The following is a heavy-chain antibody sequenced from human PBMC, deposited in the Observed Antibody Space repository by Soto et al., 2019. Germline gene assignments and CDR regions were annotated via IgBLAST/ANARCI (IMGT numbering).Heavy chain of an antibody. Sequence: ASVKVSCKASGYTFTSYAMNWVRQAPGQGLEWMGWINTNTGNLTYAQGFTGRFVFSLDTSVSTAYLQICSLKAEDTAVYYCAMGSSSGCPGCWGMDVWGQGTTVTVSS. J-gene: IGHJ6*02. CDR3: AMGSSSGCPGCWGMDV. V-gene: IGHV7-4-1*01. CDR1: GYTFTSYA. D-gene: IGHD6-19*01. CDR2: INTNTGNL.